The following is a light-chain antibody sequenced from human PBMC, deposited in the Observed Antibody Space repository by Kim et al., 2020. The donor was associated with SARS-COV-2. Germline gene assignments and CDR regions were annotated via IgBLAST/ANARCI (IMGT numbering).Light chain of an antibody. CDR2: EDN. CDR3: QSCDSSTVV. V-gene: IGLV6-57*03. J-gene: IGLJ2*01. Sequence: GKTVTIPGPRSGGSMARNDGQGYQQRPGSAPATVIYEDNQRPSGVPDRFSGSIDSSSNSASLTISGLKTEDEADYYCQSCDSSTVVFGGGTQLTVL. CDR1: GGSMARND.